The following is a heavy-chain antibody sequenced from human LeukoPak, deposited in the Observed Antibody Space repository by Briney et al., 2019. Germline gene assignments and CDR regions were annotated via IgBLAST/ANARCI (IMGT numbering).Heavy chain of an antibody. CDR2: INHSGST. Sequence: PSETLSLTCAVYGGSFSGYYWSWIRQPPGKGLEWIGEINHSGSTNYNPSLKSRVTISVDTSKNQFSLKLSSVTAADTAVYYCARGPRYYFDYWGKGTLVTVSS. CDR3: ARGPRYYFDY. CDR1: GGSFSGYY. J-gene: IGHJ4*02. V-gene: IGHV4-34*01. D-gene: IGHD4-17*01.